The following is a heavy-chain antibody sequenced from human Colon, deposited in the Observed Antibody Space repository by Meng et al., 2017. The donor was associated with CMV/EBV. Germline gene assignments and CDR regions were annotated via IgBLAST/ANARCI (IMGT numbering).Heavy chain of an antibody. CDR1: GGSISSSSYY. Sequence: QLQLRESGPGLVKPSETLSLTCTVSGGSISSSSYYWGWIRQSPGKGLEWIGSIYYSGSTYYNPSLKSRVTISVDTSKNQFSLKLSSVTAADTAVYYCARAAAAGEYYFDYWGQGTLVTVSS. CDR3: ARAAAAGEYYFDY. J-gene: IGHJ4*02. D-gene: IGHD6-13*01. V-gene: IGHV4-39*07. CDR2: IYYSGST.